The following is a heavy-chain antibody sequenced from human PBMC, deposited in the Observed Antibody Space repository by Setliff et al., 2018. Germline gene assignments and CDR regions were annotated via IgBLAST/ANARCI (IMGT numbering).Heavy chain of an antibody. J-gene: IGHJ4*02. V-gene: IGHV3-7*03. CDR3: ASSPSGYCGSTSCYGNYYFDY. Sequence: RLSCAASGFTFSTYWMSWVRQAPGKGLEWVANIKQDGSQKYYVDSVKGRFTISRDNAGNSLYLQMNSLRAEDTAVYFCASSPSGYCGSTSCYGNYYFDYWGQGTPVTSPQ. CDR2: IKQDGSQK. CDR1: GFTFSTYW. D-gene: IGHD2-2*01.